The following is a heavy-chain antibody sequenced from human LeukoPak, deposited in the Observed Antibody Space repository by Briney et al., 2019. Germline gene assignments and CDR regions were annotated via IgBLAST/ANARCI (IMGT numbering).Heavy chain of an antibody. V-gene: IGHV1-69*01. D-gene: IGHD3-16*02. CDR3: ARDYGWGSYRMKDFDY. J-gene: IGHJ4*02. CDR1: GGTFSSYA. CDR2: IIPIFGTA. Sequence: SVKVSCKASGGTFSSYAISWVRQAPGQGLEWMGGIIPIFGTANYAQKFQGRVTITADESTSTAYMELSSLRSEDTAVYYCARDYGWGSYRMKDFDYWGQGTLVTVSS.